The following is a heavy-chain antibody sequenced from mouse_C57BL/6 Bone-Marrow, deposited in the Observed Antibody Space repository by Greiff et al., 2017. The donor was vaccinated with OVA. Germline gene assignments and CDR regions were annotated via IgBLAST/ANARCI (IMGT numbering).Heavy chain of an antibody. D-gene: IGHD1-1*01. CDR2: IDPSDSYT. Sequence: QVQLQQPGAELVKPGASVKLSCKASGYTFTSYWMQWVKQRPGQGLEWIGEIDPSDSYTNYNQKFKGKATLTVDTSSSTAYMQLSSLTSEDSAVYYCARDYGSSYYRGQGTTLTVSS. CDR1: GYTFTSYW. V-gene: IGHV1-50*01. CDR3: ARDYGSSYY. J-gene: IGHJ2*01.